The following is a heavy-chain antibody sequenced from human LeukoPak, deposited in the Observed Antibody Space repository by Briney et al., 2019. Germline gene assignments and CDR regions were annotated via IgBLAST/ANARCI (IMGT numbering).Heavy chain of an antibody. V-gene: IGHV4-59*01. Sequence: KASETLSLTCTVSGGSISSYYWSWIRQPPGKGLEWIGYIYYSGSTNYNPSLKSRVTISVDTSKNQFSLKLSSVTAADTAVYYCARDQGRFGELSIDYWGQGTLVTVSS. CDR3: ARDQGRFGELSIDY. J-gene: IGHJ4*02. CDR2: IYYSGST. CDR1: GGSISSYY. D-gene: IGHD3-10*01.